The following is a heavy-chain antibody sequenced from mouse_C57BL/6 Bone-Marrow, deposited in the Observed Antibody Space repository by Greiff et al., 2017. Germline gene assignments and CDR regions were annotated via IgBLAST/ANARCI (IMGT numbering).Heavy chain of an antibody. J-gene: IGHJ1*03. CDR3: ARLGLRQDWYFDV. D-gene: IGHD2-4*01. CDR2: IYLGNGYT. Sequence: VQLQQSGAELVRPGSSVKMSCKTSGYTFTSYGINWVKQRPGQGLEWIGYIYLGNGYTEYNEKFKGKATLTSDTSSSTAYMQLSSLTSEDSAIYFCARLGLRQDWYFDVWGTGTTVTVSS. V-gene: IGHV1-58*01. CDR1: GYTFTSYG.